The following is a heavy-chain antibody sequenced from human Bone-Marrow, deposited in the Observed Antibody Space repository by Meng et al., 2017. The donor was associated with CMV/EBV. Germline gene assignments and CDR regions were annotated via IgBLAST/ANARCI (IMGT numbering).Heavy chain of an antibody. J-gene: IGHJ6*02. V-gene: IGHV1-69*05. D-gene: IGHD4-11*01. Sequence: SVKVSCKASGGTFSSYAISWVRQAPGQGLEWMGGIIPIFGTANYAQKFQGRVTITTDESTSTAYMELSSLRSEDTAVYYCASHGYSNYYYYYGMDVWGQGTTVTVSS. CDR2: IIPIFGTA. CDR3: ASHGYSNYYYYYGMDV. CDR1: GGTFSSYA.